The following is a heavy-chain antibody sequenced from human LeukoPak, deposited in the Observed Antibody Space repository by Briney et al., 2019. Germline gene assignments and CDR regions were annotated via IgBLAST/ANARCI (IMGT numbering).Heavy chain of an antibody. V-gene: IGHV3-43*02. CDR1: GFTFDDYA. CDR2: ISGDGGST. Sequence: GGSLRLSCAASGFTFDDYAMHWVRQAPGKDLEWVSLISGDGGSTYYADSVKGRFTISRDNSKNSLYLQMNSLRTEDTALYYCAMQYYYDSSGYESAFDIWGQGTMVTVSS. CDR3: AMQYYYDSSGYESAFDI. D-gene: IGHD3-22*01. J-gene: IGHJ3*02.